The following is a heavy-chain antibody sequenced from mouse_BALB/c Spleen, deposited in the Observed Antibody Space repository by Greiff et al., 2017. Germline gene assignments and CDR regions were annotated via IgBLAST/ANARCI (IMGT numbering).Heavy chain of an antibody. D-gene: IGHD1-1*01. CDR1: GYAFSSYW. J-gene: IGHJ2*01. V-gene: IGHV1-5*01. Sequence: VQLQQSGAELVRPGSSVKISCKASGYAFSSYWMHWVKQRPGQGLEWIGAIYPGNSDTSYNQKFKGKAKLTAVTSTSTAYMELSSLTNEDSAVYYCTRARDYGSYFDYWGQGTTLTVSS. CDR3: TRARDYGSYFDY. CDR2: IYPGNSDT.